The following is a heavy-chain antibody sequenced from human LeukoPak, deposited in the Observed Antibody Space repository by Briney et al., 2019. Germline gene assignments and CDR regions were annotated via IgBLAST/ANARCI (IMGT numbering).Heavy chain of an antibody. Sequence: GASVTVSCTASGYTFTSYGISWVRQAPGQGLEWMGWISAYNGDTNYAQKLQGRVTMTTDTSTSTAYMELRSLRSDDTAVYYCARAGTTQRPLLVMSWLSSGWRRGTFDYWGQGTLVTVSS. CDR1: GYTFTSYG. V-gene: IGHV1-18*01. J-gene: IGHJ4*02. CDR2: ISAYNGDT. D-gene: IGHD6-19*01. CDR3: ARAGTTQRPLLVMSWLSSGWRRGTFDY.